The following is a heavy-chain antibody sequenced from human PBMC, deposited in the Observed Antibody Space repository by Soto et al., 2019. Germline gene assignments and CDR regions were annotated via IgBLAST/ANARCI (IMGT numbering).Heavy chain of an antibody. CDR3: ARGWSGSYEYYFDY. J-gene: IGHJ4*02. Sequence: NPSETLSLTCTVSGGSISSYYWSWIRQPPGKGLEWIGYIYYSGSTNYNPSLKSRVTISVDTSKNQFSLKLNSVTAADTAVYFCARGWSGSYEYYFDYWGQGALVTVSS. CDR2: IYYSGST. CDR1: GGSISSYY. D-gene: IGHD1-26*01. V-gene: IGHV4-59*01.